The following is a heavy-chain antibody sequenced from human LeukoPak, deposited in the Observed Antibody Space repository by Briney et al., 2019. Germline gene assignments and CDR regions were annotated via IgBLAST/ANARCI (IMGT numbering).Heavy chain of an antibody. V-gene: IGHV3-23*01. J-gene: IGHJ4*02. CDR1: GFTFNSYA. CDR2: ISGSGTDT. Sequence: GGSLRLSCAASGFTFNSYAMSWVRQAPGKRLEWVSAISGSGTDTYYADSVKGRFTISRDNSKNTLYLQMNSLRAEDTAIYYCAKDQCGDYNSCFYWGQGTLVTVSS. D-gene: IGHD4-17*01. CDR3: AKDQCGDYNSCFY.